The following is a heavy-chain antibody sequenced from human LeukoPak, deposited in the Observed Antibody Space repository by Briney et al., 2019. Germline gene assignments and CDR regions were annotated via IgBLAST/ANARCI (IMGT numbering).Heavy chain of an antibody. V-gene: IGHV3-74*01. J-gene: IGHJ6*02. D-gene: IGHD2-2*01. CDR1: GFTFSSYW. Sequence: GGSLRLSCAASGFTFSSYWMHWVRQAPGKGLVWVSRINSDGSSTSYADSVKGRFTISRDNAKNTLYLQMNSLRAEDTAVYYCARGASYANNYYYYGMDVWGQGTTVTVSS. CDR2: INSDGSST. CDR3: ARGASYANNYYYYGMDV.